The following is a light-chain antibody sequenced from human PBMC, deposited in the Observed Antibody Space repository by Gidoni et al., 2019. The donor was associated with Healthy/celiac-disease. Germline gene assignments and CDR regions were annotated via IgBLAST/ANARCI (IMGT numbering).Light chain of an antibody. J-gene: IGKJ2*01. CDR1: QSVSSN. Sequence: EIVMTQSPATLSVSPGERATRSGRASQSVSSNLAWYRQNPGQAPRLLIYGASTRATGIPARFSGSGSGTEFTLTISSLQSEDFAVYYCQQYNNWPYTFGQGTKLEIK. V-gene: IGKV3-15*01. CDR3: QQYNNWPYT. CDR2: GAS.